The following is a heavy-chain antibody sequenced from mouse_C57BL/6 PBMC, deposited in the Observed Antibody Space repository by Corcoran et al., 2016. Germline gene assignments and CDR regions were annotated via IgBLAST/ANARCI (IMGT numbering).Heavy chain of an antibody. V-gene: IGHV1-76*01. D-gene: IGHD1-1*02. J-gene: IGHJ2*01. CDR1: GYTFTDYY. CDR2: IYPGSGNT. Sequence: QVQLKQSGAELVRPGASVKLSCKASGYTFTDYYINWVKQRPGQGLEWIARIYPGSGNTYYNEKFKGKATLTAEKSSSTAYMQLSSLTSEDSAVYFCARYPTSLWYFDYWGQGTTLTVSS. CDR3: ARYPTSLWYFDY.